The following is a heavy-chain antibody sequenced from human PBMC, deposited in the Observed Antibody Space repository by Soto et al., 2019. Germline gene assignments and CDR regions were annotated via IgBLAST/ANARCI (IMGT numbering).Heavy chain of an antibody. CDR2: IYSGGST. Sequence: QPGGSLRLSCVVSGLTVSTNSMNWVRQAPGKGLEWVSIIYSGGSTYYADSVKGRFTISRDTSRNTLYLQMSSLRVEDTAVYYCSRDTPLFSFGYQRGNYFDYWGQGALVTVSS. D-gene: IGHD3-22*01. CDR3: SRDTPLFSFGYQRGNYFDY. J-gene: IGHJ4*02. CDR1: GLTVSTNS. V-gene: IGHV3-66*01.